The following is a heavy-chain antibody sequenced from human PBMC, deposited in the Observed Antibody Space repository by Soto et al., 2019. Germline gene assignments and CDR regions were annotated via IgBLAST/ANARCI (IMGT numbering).Heavy chain of an antibody. D-gene: IGHD1-26*01. CDR1: GFAFVSYA. J-gene: IGHJ3*02. CDR2: ISGSGGST. V-gene: IGHV3-23*01. Sequence: WGSLRLSCAASGFAFVSYAIIFVRHSPGKGLEWVSAISGSGGSTYYADSVKGRFTISRDNSKNTLYLQMNSLRAEDTAVYYCAKGWWELPPEYAFDIWGQGTMVTVSS. CDR3: AKGWWELPPEYAFDI.